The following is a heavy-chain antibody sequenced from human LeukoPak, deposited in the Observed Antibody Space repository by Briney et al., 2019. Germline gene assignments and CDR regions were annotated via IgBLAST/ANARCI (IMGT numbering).Heavy chain of an antibody. CDR3: ASASSHRIAAGGDY. CDR1: GFTFSGSW. Sequence: GGSLRLSCAASGFTFSGSWMSWVRQAPGKGLEWVANINQDGSAKNYLDSVKGRFTISIDRGKNSLYLQMNSLRAEDTAVYYCASASSHRIAAGGDYWGQGTLVTVSS. J-gene: IGHJ4*02. CDR2: INQDGSAK. D-gene: IGHD6-13*01. V-gene: IGHV3-7*01.